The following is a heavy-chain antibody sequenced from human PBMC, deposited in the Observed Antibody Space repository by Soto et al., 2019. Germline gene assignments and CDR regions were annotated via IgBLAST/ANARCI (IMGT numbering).Heavy chain of an antibody. CDR2: IRSKPNTDAT. V-gene: IGHV3-73*01. J-gene: IGHJ6*03. Sequence: GALRFSCAASGFTFSDSAMHWVRQASGKGLEWVGRIRSKPNTDATAYAASVKGRFTISRDDSKNTAYLQMNSLRTEDTAVYYCTRHVDCSGGSCYSGYYYYMDVWGKGTTVTVSS. D-gene: IGHD2-15*01. CDR1: GFTFSDSA. CDR3: TRHVDCSGGSCYSGYYYYMDV.